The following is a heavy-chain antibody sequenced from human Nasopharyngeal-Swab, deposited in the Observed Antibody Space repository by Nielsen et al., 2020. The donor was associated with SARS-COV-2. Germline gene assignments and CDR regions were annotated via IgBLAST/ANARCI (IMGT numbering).Heavy chain of an antibody. J-gene: IGHJ6*02. Sequence: GESLKISCEASGFTFSSYSMNWVRQAPGKGVEWGSSISSSSSYLYYADSVKGRFTISRDNAKNSLYLQMNSLRAEDTAVYYCAREGQIFGVVDYYYYGLDVWGQGTTVTVSS. V-gene: IGHV3-21*01. CDR2: ISSSSSYL. CDR3: AREGQIFGVVDYYYYGLDV. D-gene: IGHD3-3*01. CDR1: GFTFSSYS.